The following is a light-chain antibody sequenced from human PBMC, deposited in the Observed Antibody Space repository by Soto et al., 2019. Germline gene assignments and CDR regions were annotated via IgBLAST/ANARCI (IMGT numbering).Light chain of an antibody. CDR2: GNS. J-gene: IGLJ1*01. V-gene: IGLV1-40*01. CDR3: QSYDSSLSHV. CDR1: SSNIGAGYD. Sequence: HSVLTQPPSVSGAPGQRVTISCTGSSSNIGAGYDVHWYQQLPGTAPKLLIYGNSNRPSGVPDRFSGSKSGTSASLAITGLQAEDEADYYCQSYDSSLSHVFGTGTKLTVL.